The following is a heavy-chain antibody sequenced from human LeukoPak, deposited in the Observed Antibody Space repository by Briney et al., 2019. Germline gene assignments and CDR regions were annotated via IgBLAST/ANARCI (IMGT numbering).Heavy chain of an antibody. V-gene: IGHV3-15*01. D-gene: IGHD3-22*01. CDR3: TTNPYDRSGYHI. J-gene: IGHJ3*02. CDR2: IKSNTDGGTT. Sequence: GGSLRLSCAASGLTFTKAWMTWVRQAPGEGLEWVGRIKSNTDGGTTDYAAPVKGRFTISRDDSKNKLYLQMNSLKTEDTAVYYCTTNPYDRSGYHIWGQGTMVTVSS. CDR1: GLTFTKAW.